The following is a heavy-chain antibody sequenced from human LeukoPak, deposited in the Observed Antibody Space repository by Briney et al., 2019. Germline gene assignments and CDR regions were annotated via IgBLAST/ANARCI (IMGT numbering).Heavy chain of an antibody. CDR3: AGSDWGSDYYYGMDV. V-gene: IGHV1-8*01. CDR2: MNPNSGNT. Sequence: ASVKVSCKASGYTFTSYDINWVRQAPGQGLEWMGWMNPNSGNTGYAQKFQGRVTMTRNTSISTAYMELSSLRSEDTAVYYCAGSDWGSDYYYGMDVWGQGTTVTVSS. D-gene: IGHD7-27*01. J-gene: IGHJ6*02. CDR1: GYTFTSYD.